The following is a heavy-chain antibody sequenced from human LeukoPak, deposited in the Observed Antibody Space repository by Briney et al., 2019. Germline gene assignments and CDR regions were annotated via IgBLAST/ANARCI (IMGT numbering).Heavy chain of an antibody. Sequence: GGSLRLSCAASGFTLRSSAMSWVRQAPGKRLEWVSAISGDGGTISYAASVRGRFTISRDNAKNTLFLQMSSLRAGDTAVYYCARVRIDRLVDYWGQGTLVTVSS. CDR1: GFTLRSSA. D-gene: IGHD3-9*01. CDR3: ARVRIDRLVDY. CDR2: ISGDGGTI. V-gene: IGHV3-23*01. J-gene: IGHJ4*02.